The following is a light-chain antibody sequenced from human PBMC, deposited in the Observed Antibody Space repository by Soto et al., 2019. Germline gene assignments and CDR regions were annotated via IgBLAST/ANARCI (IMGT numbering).Light chain of an antibody. Sequence: DIQMTQSPSSLSASVGDRVTITCQASDDISNYLNWYQQKPGKAPKVLIYDASHLESGVPSRFSGGRSGTDFTFTISSLQAEDIATYYCQQYANLPLTFGPGTKVDIK. J-gene: IGKJ3*01. V-gene: IGKV1-33*01. CDR1: DDISNY. CDR3: QQYANLPLT. CDR2: DAS.